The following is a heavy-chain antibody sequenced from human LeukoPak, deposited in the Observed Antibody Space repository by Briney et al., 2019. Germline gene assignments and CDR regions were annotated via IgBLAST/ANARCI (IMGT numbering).Heavy chain of an antibody. CDR1: GGSISSSNW. J-gene: IGHJ4*02. CDR3: ARDFNYYDSSGYFDY. D-gene: IGHD3-22*01. CDR2: IYHSGST. Sequence: SGTLSLTCAVSGGSISSSNWWSWVRQPPGKGLEWIGEIYHSGSTNYNPSLKSRATISVDKSKNQFSLKLSSVTAADTAVYYCARDFNYYDSSGYFDYWGQGTLVTVSS. V-gene: IGHV4-4*02.